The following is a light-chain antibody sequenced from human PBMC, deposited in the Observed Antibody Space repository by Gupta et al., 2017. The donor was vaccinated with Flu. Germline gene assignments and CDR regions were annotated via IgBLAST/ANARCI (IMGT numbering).Light chain of an antibody. Sequence: LAWYQQKPGQAPRLLNSDTSIRATAIPARISGSGSGTDFTLTINSLQPGDSAVYYCQQRISWPITFGQGTRLEIK. V-gene: IGKV3-11*01. CDR3: QQRISWPIT. J-gene: IGKJ5*01. CDR2: DTS.